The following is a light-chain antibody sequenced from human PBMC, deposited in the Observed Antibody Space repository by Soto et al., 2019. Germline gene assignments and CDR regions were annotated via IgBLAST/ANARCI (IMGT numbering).Light chain of an antibody. CDR2: GAS. CDR1: ERLSSVY. V-gene: IGKV3-20*01. Sequence: EILLTQSPGPPSLSPGERATLSCRASERLSSVYLAWYQQRPGQPPRLLIYGASNRATGIPDRFSGSGSGTDFTLIINRLEPEDVAIYYCQKYGGSPRITFGQGTRLEI. CDR3: QKYGGSPRIT. J-gene: IGKJ5*01.